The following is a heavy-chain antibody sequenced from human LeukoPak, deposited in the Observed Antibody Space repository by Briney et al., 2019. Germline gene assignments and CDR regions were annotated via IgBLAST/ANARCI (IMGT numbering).Heavy chain of an antibody. CDR1: GFTFSSYA. J-gene: IGHJ4*02. D-gene: IGHD4-17*01. CDR3: ARDIYGRFDY. Sequence: GGSLRLSCAASGFTFSSYAMSWVRQAPGKGLEWVSAISGSGGDTYYPDSVKGRFTISRDNSKNTLDLQMNSLRAEDTAVYYCARDIYGRFDYWGQGTLVTVSS. V-gene: IGHV3-23*01. CDR2: ISGSGGDT.